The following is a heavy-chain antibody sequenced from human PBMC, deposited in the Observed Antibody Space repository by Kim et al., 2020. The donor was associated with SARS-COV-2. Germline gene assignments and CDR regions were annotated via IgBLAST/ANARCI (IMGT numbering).Heavy chain of an antibody. V-gene: IGHV1-46*01. CDR2: ITPSGDT. Sequence: ASVKVSCKASGYTFINHNMHWVRQAPGQGLEWMGMITPSGDTTHAQTFQGRVTLTTDTSTSTVYMELSSLRSEDTALYYCARDGHNWNTDYWGQGTLVTVSS. CDR1: GYTFINHN. CDR3: ARDGHNWNTDY. D-gene: IGHD1-20*01. J-gene: IGHJ4*02.